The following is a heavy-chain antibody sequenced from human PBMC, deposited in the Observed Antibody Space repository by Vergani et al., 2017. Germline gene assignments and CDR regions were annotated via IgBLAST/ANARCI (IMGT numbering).Heavy chain of an antibody. J-gene: IGHJ4*02. D-gene: IGHD2-2*01. CDR2: ISGSGGST. V-gene: IGHV3-23*01. CDR1: GFTFSSYA. CDR3: AKDEAIVVVPADKHED. Sequence: EVQLLESGGGLVQPGGSLRLSCAASGFTFSSYAMSWVRQAPGKGLEWVSAISGSGGSTYYADSVKGRFTISRDNSKNTLYLQMNSLRAEDTAVYYCAKDEAIVVVPADKHEDWGQGTLVTVSS.